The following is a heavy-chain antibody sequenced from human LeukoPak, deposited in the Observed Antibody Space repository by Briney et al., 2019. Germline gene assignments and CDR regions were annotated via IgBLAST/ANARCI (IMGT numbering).Heavy chain of an antibody. D-gene: IGHD4-17*01. CDR3: AKDSIPYGDYTYYYGMDV. Sequence: GGSLRLSCAASGLTFSSYAMSWVRQAPGKGLEWVSAISGSGGSTYYADSVKGRFTISRDNSKNTLYLQMNSLRAEDTAVYYCAKDSIPYGDYTYYYGMDVWGQGTTVTVSS. CDR1: GLTFSSYA. CDR2: ISGSGGST. J-gene: IGHJ6*02. V-gene: IGHV3-23*01.